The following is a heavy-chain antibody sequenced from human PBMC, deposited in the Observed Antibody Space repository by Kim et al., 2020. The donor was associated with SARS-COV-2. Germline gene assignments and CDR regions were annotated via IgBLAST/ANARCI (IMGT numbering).Heavy chain of an antibody. Sequence: ASVKVSCKASGYTFTSYDINWVRQATGQGLEWMGWMNPNSGNTGYAQKFQGRVTMTRNTSISTAYMELSSLRSEDTAVYYCARGWEYSSSWLNSFSSWYFDLWGRGTLVTVSS. CDR3: ARGWEYSSSWLNSFSSWYFDL. J-gene: IGHJ2*01. V-gene: IGHV1-8*01. CDR1: GYTFTSYD. D-gene: IGHD6-13*01. CDR2: MNPNSGNT.